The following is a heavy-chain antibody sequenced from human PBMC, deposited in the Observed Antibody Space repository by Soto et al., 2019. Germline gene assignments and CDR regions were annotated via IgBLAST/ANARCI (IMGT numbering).Heavy chain of an antibody. CDR1: GYSISSGYY. Sequence: PSETLSLTCAVSGYSISSGYYWAWIRQPPGKGLEWIGHIYYSGSTSYSPSLKSRVSISVDTSKNQFSLEVHSVTAADTAVYYCARAGTNMVQFDYWGQGTIVTVYS. J-gene: IGHJ4*02. CDR3: ARAGTNMVQFDY. CDR2: IYYSGST. D-gene: IGHD3-10*01. V-gene: IGHV4-38-2*01.